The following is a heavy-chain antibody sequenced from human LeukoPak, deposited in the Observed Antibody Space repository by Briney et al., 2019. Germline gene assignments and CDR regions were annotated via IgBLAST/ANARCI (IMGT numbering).Heavy chain of an antibody. CDR1: GLTVTNNY. D-gene: IGHD4-17*01. J-gene: IGHJ4*02. CDR2: LYSDGDT. Sequence: GGSLKLSCAASGLTVTNNYWHWVRQPPGKGPEWISILYSDGDTKYADSVKGRFTFSRDSSRNTLYLQMNDLRAEDTAVYYCTYGDYPLTYWGQGTLVSVSS. V-gene: IGHV3-66*01. CDR3: TYGDYPLTY.